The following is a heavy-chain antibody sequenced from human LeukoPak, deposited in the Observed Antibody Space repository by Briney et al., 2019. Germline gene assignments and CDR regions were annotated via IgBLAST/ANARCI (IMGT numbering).Heavy chain of an antibody. V-gene: IGHV3-9*01. Sequence: GGSLRLSCAASGFTFDDYAMHWVRQAPGKGLEWVSGISWNSGSIGYADSVKGRFTISRDNAKNSLYLQMNSLRAEDTAVYYCARAFTMIVVVDAFNIWGQGTMVTVSS. CDR1: GFTFDDYA. J-gene: IGHJ3*02. CDR3: ARAFTMIVVVDAFNI. CDR2: ISWNSGSI. D-gene: IGHD3-22*01.